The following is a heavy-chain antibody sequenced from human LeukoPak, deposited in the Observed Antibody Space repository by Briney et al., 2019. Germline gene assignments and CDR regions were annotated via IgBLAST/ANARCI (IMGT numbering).Heavy chain of an antibody. CDR2: VNSDGMSI. J-gene: IGHJ4*02. D-gene: IGHD5-12*01. V-gene: IGHV3-74*03. CDR1: GFTFDSYY. CDR3: ARGGHSGYDSLGL. Sequence: GGSLRLACAASGFTFDSYYMHWVRQGPGKGLVWVSRVNSDGMSIKYADSVKGRFTISRDNAKNTLHLQMDSLTADDTAVYYCARGGHSGYDSLGLWGQGTLVTVS.